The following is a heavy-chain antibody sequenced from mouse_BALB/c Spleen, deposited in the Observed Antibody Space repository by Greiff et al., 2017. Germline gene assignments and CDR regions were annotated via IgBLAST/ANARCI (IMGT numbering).Heavy chain of an antibody. V-gene: IGHV5-9-4*01. J-gene: IGHJ3*01. CDR3: ARDLYGYDGRGFAY. D-gene: IGHD2-2*01. CDR1: GFTFSSYA. CDR2: ISSGGSYT. Sequence: EVQGVESGGGLVKPGGSLKLSCAASGFTFSSYAMSWVRQSPEKRLEWVAEISSGGSYTYYPDTVTGRFTISRDNAKNTLYLEMSSLRSEDTAMYYSARDLYGYDGRGFAYWGQGTLVTVSA.